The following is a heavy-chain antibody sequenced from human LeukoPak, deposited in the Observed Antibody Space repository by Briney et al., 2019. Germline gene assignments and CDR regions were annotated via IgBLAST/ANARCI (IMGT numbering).Heavy chain of an antibody. J-gene: IGHJ6*02. Sequence: GGSPRLSCAASGFTFSSYSMNWVRQAPGKGLEWVSSISSSSSYIYYADSVKGRFTIFRDNAKNSLYLQMNSLRAEDTAVYYCASHSSSDYYYYGMDVWGQGTTVTVSS. CDR1: GFTFSSYS. V-gene: IGHV3-21*01. CDR3: ASHSSSDYYYYGMDV. CDR2: ISSSSSYI. D-gene: IGHD6-6*01.